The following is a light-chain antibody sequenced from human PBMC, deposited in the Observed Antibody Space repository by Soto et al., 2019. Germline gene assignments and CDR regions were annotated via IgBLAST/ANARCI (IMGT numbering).Light chain of an antibody. CDR1: QSIISY. CDR3: PQTYSTRPT. CDR2: AAS. Sequence: QMTLSPGYLSASVGDRVTITCRASQSIISYLSWYQQKPGKAPKLLIYAASSLQSGVPSRFSGSGSWTDFTLTISSLQPEDFATYYRPQTYSTRPTFGGGTKVDIK. J-gene: IGKJ4*01. V-gene: IGKV1-39*01.